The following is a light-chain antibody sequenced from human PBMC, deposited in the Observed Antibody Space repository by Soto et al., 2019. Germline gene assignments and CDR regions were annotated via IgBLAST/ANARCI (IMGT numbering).Light chain of an antibody. CDR2: EVT. CDR3: CSDAGSSSYV. J-gene: IGLJ1*01. Sequence: QSALTQPASVSGSLGQSITISCTRPCSDVWSFNFVSWYQQHPDKAPQVLIYEVTKRPPGVSNRFSGSKSGNTASLTISGLQADDEADYYCCSDAGSSSYVFGTGTKVTVL. CDR1: CSDVWSFNF. V-gene: IGLV2-23*02.